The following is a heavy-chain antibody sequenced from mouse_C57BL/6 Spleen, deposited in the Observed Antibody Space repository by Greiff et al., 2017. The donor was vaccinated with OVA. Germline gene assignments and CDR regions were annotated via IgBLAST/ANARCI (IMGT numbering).Heavy chain of an antibody. J-gene: IGHJ2*01. CDR2: IDPENGDT. CDR1: GFNIKDDY. D-gene: IGHD1-1*02. V-gene: IGHV14-4*01. CDR3: TPLYGFDY. Sequence: VQLQQSGAELVRPGASVKLSCTASGFNIKDDYMHWVKQRPEQGLEWIGWIDPENGDTKYASKFQGKATITADTSSNTAYLQLSSLTSEDTAVYYCTPLYGFDYWGQGTTLTVSS.